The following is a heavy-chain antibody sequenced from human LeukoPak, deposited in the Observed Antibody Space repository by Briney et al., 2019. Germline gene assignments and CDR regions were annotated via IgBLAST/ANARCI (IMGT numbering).Heavy chain of an antibody. CDR3: ARDQYTGVHHNWFDP. D-gene: IGHD4-23*01. CDR1: GYSISSGCY. Sequence: SETLSLTCTVSGYSISSGCYWGWIRQPPGKGLEWIGSIYHSGSTYYNPSLKSRVTISVDTSKNQFSLKLSSVTAADTAVYYRARDQYTGVHHNWFDPWGQGTLVTVSS. V-gene: IGHV4-38-2*02. J-gene: IGHJ5*02. CDR2: IYHSGST.